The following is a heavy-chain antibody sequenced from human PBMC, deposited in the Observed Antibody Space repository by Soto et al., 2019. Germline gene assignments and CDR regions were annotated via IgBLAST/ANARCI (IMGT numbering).Heavy chain of an antibody. Sequence: ASVKVSCKASGYTFTRYAIHWVRQAPGQRLEWMGWISAVNGNTKYAQNLQGRVTMTTDTSTSTAYMGLSSLRSDDTAVYYCASVWGGVVITDDAFDIWGQGTMVTVSS. D-gene: IGHD3-3*01. V-gene: IGHV1-3*01. CDR1: GYTFTRYA. J-gene: IGHJ3*02. CDR3: ASVWGGVVITDDAFDI. CDR2: ISAVNGNT.